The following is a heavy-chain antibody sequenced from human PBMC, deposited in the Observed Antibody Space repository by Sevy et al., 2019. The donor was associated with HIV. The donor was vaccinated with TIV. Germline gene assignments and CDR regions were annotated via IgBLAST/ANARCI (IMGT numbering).Heavy chain of an antibody. Sequence: ASVKVSCKASGYTFTSYYMHWVRQAPGQGLEWMGIINPSGGSTSYAQKFQGRVTMTRDTSTSTVYMELSSLRSEDTAVYYCARVLAAAPGKQDAFDIWGQGTMVTVSS. CDR1: GYTFTSYY. CDR3: ARVLAAAPGKQDAFDI. CDR2: INPSGGST. V-gene: IGHV1-46*03. D-gene: IGHD6-13*01. J-gene: IGHJ3*02.